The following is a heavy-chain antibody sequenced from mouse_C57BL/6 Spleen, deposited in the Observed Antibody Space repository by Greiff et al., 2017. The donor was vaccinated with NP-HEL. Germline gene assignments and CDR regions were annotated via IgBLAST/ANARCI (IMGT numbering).Heavy chain of an antibody. Sequence: EVKLVESGGGLVKPGGSLKLSCAASGFTFSDYGMHWVRQAPEKGLEWVAYISSGSSTIYYAATVKGRFTISRDHAKNTLFLQMTGLRSEDTAMYYCARGGAMDYWGQGTSVTVSS. CDR1: GFTFSDYG. CDR3: ARGGAMDY. CDR2: ISSGSSTI. J-gene: IGHJ4*01. V-gene: IGHV5-17*01.